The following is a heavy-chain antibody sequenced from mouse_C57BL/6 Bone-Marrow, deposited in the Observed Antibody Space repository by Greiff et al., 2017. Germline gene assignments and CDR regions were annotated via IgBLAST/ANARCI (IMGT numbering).Heavy chain of an antibody. Sequence: VQRVESGAELARPGASVTMSCKASGYTFTSYTMHWVKQRPGQGLEWIGYINPSSGYTKYNQKFKDKATLTADKSSSTAYMQLSSLTSEDSAVYYCARSYSYYAMDYWGQGTSVTVTS. CDR2: INPSSGYT. D-gene: IGHD1-1*01. V-gene: IGHV1-4*01. CDR3: ARSYSYYAMDY. CDR1: GYTFTSYT. J-gene: IGHJ4*01.